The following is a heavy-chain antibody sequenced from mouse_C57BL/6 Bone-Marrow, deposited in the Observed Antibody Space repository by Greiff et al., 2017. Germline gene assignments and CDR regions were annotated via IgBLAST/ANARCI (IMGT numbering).Heavy chain of an antibody. CDR2: IHPNSGST. Sequence: VQLQQPGAELVKPGASVKLSCKASGYTFTSYWMHWVKQRPGQGLAWIGMIHPNSGSTNYNEKFKSKATLTVDKSSSTAYMQLSSLTSEDSAVYYCARSEIITTVVADYWGKGTTLTVSS. D-gene: IGHD1-1*01. CDR1: GYTFTSYW. J-gene: IGHJ2*01. V-gene: IGHV1-64*01. CDR3: ARSEIITTVVADY.